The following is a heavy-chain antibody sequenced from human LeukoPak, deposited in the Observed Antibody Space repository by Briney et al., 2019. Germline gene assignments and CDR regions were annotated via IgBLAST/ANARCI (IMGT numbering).Heavy chain of an antibody. CDR1: GYTLTELS. V-gene: IGHV1-24*01. CDR2: FDPEDGET. J-gene: IGHJ5*02. Sequence: ASVKVSCKVSGYTLTELSMHWVRQAPGKGLEWMGGFDPEDGETIYAQKFQGRVTMTEDTSTDTAYMELSSLRSEDTAVYYCATRYCSGGSCYFSSNWFDPWGQGTLVTVSS. D-gene: IGHD2-15*01. CDR3: ATRYCSGGSCYFSSNWFDP.